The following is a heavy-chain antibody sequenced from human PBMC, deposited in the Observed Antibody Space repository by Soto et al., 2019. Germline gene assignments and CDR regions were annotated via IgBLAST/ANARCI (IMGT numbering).Heavy chain of an antibody. CDR2: IYYSGST. V-gene: IGHV4-59*01. D-gene: IGHD3-22*01. J-gene: IGHJ4*02. Sequence: SETLSLTCTVSGGSISSYSWSWIRQPPGKGLEWIGYIYYSGSTNYNPSLKSRVTISLDTSKNQFSLKLTSVTAADTTVYYCGRDRGYYYDSSGYLFDYWGQGTLVTVSS. CDR3: GRDRGYYYDSSGYLFDY. CDR1: GGSISSYS.